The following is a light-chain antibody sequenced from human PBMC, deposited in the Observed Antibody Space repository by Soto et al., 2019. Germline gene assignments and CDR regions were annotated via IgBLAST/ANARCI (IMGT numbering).Light chain of an antibody. CDR2: GVS. Sequence: EIVMTQSPATLSVSPGERVTLSCRASQSVSSDLAWYHQKPGQAPRLLIYGVSTRATGIPARFSGSGSGTEFTLTINSLQSEDFAVDYCQQYNNWPRTFGQGTKVEIK. CDR3: QQYNNWPRT. V-gene: IGKV3-15*01. J-gene: IGKJ1*01. CDR1: QSVSSD.